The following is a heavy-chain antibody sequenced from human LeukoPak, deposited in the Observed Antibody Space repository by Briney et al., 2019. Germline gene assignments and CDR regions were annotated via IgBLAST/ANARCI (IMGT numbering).Heavy chain of an antibody. CDR2: INPNSGGT. V-gene: IGHV1-2*02. Sequence: ASVKVSCKASGYTFTGYYMHWVRQAPGQGLEWMGWINPNSGGTNYAQKFQGRVTMTRDTSISTAYMELSRLRSDDTAVYYCARDMVAPGICFDHWGQGTLVTVSS. CDR1: GYTFTGYY. D-gene: IGHD6-13*01. J-gene: IGHJ4*02. CDR3: ARDMVAPGICFDH.